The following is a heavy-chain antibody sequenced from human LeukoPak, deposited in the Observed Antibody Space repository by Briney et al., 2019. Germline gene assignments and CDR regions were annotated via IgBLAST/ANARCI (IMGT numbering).Heavy chain of an antibody. D-gene: IGHD3-3*01. CDR2: IYYSGST. J-gene: IGHJ4*02. V-gene: IGHV4-59*08. CDR1: GFTVSSNY. Sequence: NPGGSLRLSCAASGFTVSSNYMSWIRQPPGKGLEWIGYIYYSGSTNYNPSLKSRVTISVDTSKSQFSLKLSSVTAADTAVYYCARHEGLSQFDYWGQGTLVTVSS. CDR3: ARHEGLSQFDY.